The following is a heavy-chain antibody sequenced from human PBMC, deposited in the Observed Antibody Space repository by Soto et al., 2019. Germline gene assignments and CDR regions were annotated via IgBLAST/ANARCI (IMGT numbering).Heavy chain of an antibody. J-gene: IGHJ4*02. V-gene: IGHV4-59*11. CDR3: ARGGGSPYHDHEFDY. Sequence: QVQLQESGPGLVKPSETLSLTCSVSGVSTSNHYWTWIRKPPGQGPEWIGCIYYRGTTNYNASFNSRLTISLDTSKNQFSLKLTSVTTAHTAVYYCARGGGSPYHDHEFDYWGRGILVNVSS. D-gene: IGHD2-2*01. CDR2: IYYRGTT. CDR1: GVSTSNHY.